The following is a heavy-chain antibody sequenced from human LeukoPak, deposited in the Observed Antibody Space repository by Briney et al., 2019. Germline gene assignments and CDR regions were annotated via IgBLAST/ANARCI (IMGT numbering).Heavy chain of an antibody. V-gene: IGHV3-30*18. J-gene: IGHJ4*02. CDR3: AKEVYYDSSAFFDY. CDR1: GFSFSSYG. Sequence: GGSLRLSCAASGFSFSSYGMHWVRQAPGKGLEWVAVIGYDGSNKYYADSVKGRFTISRDNSKNTLYLQMNSLRTEDTAVYFCAKEVYYDSSAFFDYWGQGTLVTVSS. CDR2: IGYDGSNK. D-gene: IGHD3-22*01.